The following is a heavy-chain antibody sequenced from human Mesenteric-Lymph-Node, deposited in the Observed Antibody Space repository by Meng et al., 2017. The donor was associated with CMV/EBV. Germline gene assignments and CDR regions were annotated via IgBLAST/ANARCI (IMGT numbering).Heavy chain of an antibody. CDR2: INPNSGGT. Sequence: ASVKVSCKTSGYTFTGYHMHWVRQAPGQGLEWMGWINPNSGGTNYAQKFQGRVTMTRDTSISTAYMELSRLRSDDTAVYYCARDSGYDPEWFDPWGQGTLVTVSS. V-gene: IGHV1-2*02. CDR1: GYTFTGYH. CDR3: ARDSGYDPEWFDP. D-gene: IGHD5-12*01. J-gene: IGHJ5*02.